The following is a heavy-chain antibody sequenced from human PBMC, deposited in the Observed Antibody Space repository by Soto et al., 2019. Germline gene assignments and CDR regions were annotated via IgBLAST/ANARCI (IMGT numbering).Heavy chain of an antibody. J-gene: IGHJ4*02. Sequence: QVQLVQSGAEVKKPGASVKVSCKASGYTFASYAISWMRQAPGQGLEWMGWISAYNGNTNYAQKLQGRVTMTTDTPTSKAYMQLRSLRSDDTAVYSSARDPPARDFWGQGTLVTVSS. D-gene: IGHD2-2*01. CDR3: ARDPPARDF. CDR1: GYTFASYA. V-gene: IGHV1-18*01. CDR2: ISAYNGNT.